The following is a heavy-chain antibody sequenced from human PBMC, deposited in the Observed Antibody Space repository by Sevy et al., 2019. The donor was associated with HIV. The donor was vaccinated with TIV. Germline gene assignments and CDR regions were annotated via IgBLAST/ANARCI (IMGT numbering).Heavy chain of an antibody. CDR2: VRNDGSNK. CDR3: ARGRKTTEEWLEELDYYYGLDV. CDR1: GFSLTTSD. Sequence: GGCLRLSCAASGFSLTTSDMHWVRQAPGKGLEWVAYVRNDGSNKYYADTVRDRLTISRDSAKNTVYLQMNSLRDEETAIYYCARGRKTTEEWLEELDYYYGLDVWGQGTTVTVSS. V-gene: IGHV3-30*02. D-gene: IGHD2-8*01. J-gene: IGHJ6*02.